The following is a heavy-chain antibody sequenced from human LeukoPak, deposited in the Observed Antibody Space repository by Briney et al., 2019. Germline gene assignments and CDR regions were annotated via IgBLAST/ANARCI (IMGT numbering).Heavy chain of an antibody. J-gene: IGHJ4*02. D-gene: IGHD6-19*01. Sequence: GGSLRLSCAASGFTFDDYAMHWVRQAPGKGLEWVSGISWNSGSIGYADSVKGRFTISRDNAKNSLYLQMNSLRAEDTAVYYCARGKQLKGLKVLDYWGQGTLVTVSS. CDR1: GFTFDDYA. CDR2: ISWNSGSI. V-gene: IGHV3-9*01. CDR3: ARGKQLKGLKVLDY.